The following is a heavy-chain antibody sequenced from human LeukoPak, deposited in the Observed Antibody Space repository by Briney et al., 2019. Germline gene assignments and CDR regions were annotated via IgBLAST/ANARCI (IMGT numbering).Heavy chain of an antibody. CDR1: GGSFSGYY. D-gene: IGHD5-12*01. J-gene: IGHJ4*02. CDR2: INHSGST. Sequence: SETLSLTCAVYGGSFSGYYWSWIRQPPGKELEWIGEINHSGSTNYNPSLKSRVTISVDTSKNQFSLKLSSATAADTAVYYCARGGDIVATKRGFDYWGQGTLVTVSS. V-gene: IGHV4-34*01. CDR3: ARGGDIVATKRGFDY.